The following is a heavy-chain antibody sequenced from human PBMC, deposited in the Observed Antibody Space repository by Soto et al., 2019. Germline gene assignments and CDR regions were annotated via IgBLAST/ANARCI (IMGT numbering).Heavy chain of an antibody. CDR3: AKDKGVFNWATSYFDY. CDR1: GFTFSNYA. Sequence: GGSLRLSCAASGFTFSNYAMHWVRQAPGKGLEWVALTSYNGNNEYYTDSVKGRFTISRDNSKNTLFLQMNSPRPEDTAVYYCAKDKGVFNWATSYFDYWGQGALVTVSS. J-gene: IGHJ4*02. D-gene: IGHD1-1*01. CDR2: TSYNGNNE. V-gene: IGHV3-30*18.